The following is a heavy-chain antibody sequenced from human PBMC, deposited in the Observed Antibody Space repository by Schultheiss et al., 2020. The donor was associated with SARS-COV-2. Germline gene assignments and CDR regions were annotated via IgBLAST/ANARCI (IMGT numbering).Heavy chain of an antibody. Sequence: ASVKVSCKASGYTFTGYYMHWVRQAPGQGLEWMGWINPNSGGTNYAQKFQGWVTMTRDTSISTAYMELSRLRSDDTAVYYCAANERIAVAGLVDYWGQGTLVTVSS. D-gene: IGHD6-19*01. J-gene: IGHJ4*02. CDR1: GYTFTGYY. V-gene: IGHV1-2*04. CDR3: AANERIAVAGLVDY. CDR2: INPNSGGT.